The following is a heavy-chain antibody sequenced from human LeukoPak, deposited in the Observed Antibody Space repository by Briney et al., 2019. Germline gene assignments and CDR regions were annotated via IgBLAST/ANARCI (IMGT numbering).Heavy chain of an antibody. Sequence: GRSLRLSCVASGFTLSGHWMHWVRQAPGKGLVWVSRINSDESTTVYADSVKGRFTISRDNAKNTLYLQMNSLTAEDTAVYYCARSDWFDPWGQGTLVTVSS. CDR2: INSDESTT. V-gene: IGHV3-74*01. CDR3: ARSDWFDP. CDR1: GFTLSGHW. J-gene: IGHJ5*02.